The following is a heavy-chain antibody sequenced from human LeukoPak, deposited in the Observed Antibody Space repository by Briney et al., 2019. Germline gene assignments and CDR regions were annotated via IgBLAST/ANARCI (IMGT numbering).Heavy chain of an antibody. J-gene: IGHJ4*02. Sequence: GGSLRLSCAASGFPFTVYPTHWVRQAPGKGLEWVSVSSSDEIYKFYADSVRGRFTISRDNSKNRLYLQMSDLRAEDTAVYFCARSVSGVWLFVYWGRGTLVTVSS. CDR2: SSSDEIYK. V-gene: IGHV3-30-3*01. CDR1: GFPFTVYP. CDR3: ARSVSGVWLFVY. D-gene: IGHD5/OR15-5a*01.